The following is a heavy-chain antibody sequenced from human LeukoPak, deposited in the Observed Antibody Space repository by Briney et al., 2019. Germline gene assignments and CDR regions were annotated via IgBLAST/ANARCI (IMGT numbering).Heavy chain of an antibody. D-gene: IGHD6-13*01. CDR2: VYPGDSDT. CDR3: ARLSEAATGPYYYYGMAV. Sequence: GESLKISCKDSGYSFASSWIAWVRQTPGKGLEWMGIVYPGDSDTRYSPSFQGQVTISADKSISTAYLQWSSLKASDTAMYYCARLSEAATGPYYYYGMAVWGRGTTVTVSS. CDR1: GYSFASSW. V-gene: IGHV5-51*01. J-gene: IGHJ6*02.